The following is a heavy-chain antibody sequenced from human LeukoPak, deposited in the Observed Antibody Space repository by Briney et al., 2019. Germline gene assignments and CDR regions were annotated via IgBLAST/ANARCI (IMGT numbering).Heavy chain of an antibody. D-gene: IGHD5-24*01. Sequence: PSETLSLTCTVSGGSISSNYWSWIRQPPGKGLEWIGYIYYSGSTNYNPSLKSRVTISVDTSKNQFSLKLSSVTAADTAVYYCARQHVEMATMVWYFDLWGRGTLVTVSS. J-gene: IGHJ2*01. V-gene: IGHV4-59*01. CDR3: ARQHVEMATMVWYFDL. CDR2: IYYSGST. CDR1: GGSISSNY.